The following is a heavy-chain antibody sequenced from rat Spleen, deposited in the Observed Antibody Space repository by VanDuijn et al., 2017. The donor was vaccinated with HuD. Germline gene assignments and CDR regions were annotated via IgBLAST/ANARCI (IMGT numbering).Heavy chain of an antibody. CDR1: GYSITSNY. CDR3: ARWTTYFDC. CDR2: ISYSGTT. V-gene: IGHV3-1*01. J-gene: IGHJ2*01. Sequence: EVQLQESGPGLVKPSQSLSLTCSVTGYSITSNYWGWIRNFPGNKMEYIGHISYSGTTNYNPSLKSRISITRDTSKNQFFLQLNSVTTEDTATYFCARWTTYFDCWGQGVMVTVSS. D-gene: IGHD1-7*01.